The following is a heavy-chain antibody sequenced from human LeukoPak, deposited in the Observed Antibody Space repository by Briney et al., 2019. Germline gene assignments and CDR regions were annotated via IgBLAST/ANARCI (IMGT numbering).Heavy chain of an antibody. CDR2: LSGSGSII. J-gene: IGHJ4*02. V-gene: IGHV3-11*01. CDR1: GFTFNDYY. CDR3: ARVRDYGTFDY. D-gene: IGHD4/OR15-4a*01. Sequence: PGGSLRLSCAASGFTFNDYYMSWIRQAPGKGLEWVSYLSGSGSIIYYADSVKGRFTISRDNAENSLYLQMNGLRAEDTAVYYCARVRDYGTFDYWGQGTLVTVSS.